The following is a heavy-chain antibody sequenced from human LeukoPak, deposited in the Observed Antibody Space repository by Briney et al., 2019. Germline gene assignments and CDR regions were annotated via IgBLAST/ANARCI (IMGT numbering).Heavy chain of an antibody. Sequence: SETLSLTCTVSGGSIGSSSYYWGWIRQPPGKGLEWIGSIYYSGSTYYNPSLKSRVTISVDTSNNQFSLKRTSVTAADTAVYYRAGTAYSYYLIDFWGQGTLVTVSS. CDR1: GGSIGSSSYY. D-gene: IGHD4-11*01. CDR2: IYYSGST. V-gene: IGHV4-39*01. CDR3: AGTAYSYYLIDF. J-gene: IGHJ4*02.